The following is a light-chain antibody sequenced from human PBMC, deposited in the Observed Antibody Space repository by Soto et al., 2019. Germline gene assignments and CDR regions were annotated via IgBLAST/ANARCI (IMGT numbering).Light chain of an antibody. CDR1: QSVSSY. CDR2: DAY. V-gene: IGKV3-11*01. Sequence: EIVLTQSPATLSLSPGERATLSCRASQSVSSYLAWYQQKPGQAPRLLIYDAYNRATGIPARFSGSGSGTDFTLTIHSLEPEDFAVYYCQQRSNWPSTFGGGTKVEIK. CDR3: QQRSNWPST. J-gene: IGKJ4*01.